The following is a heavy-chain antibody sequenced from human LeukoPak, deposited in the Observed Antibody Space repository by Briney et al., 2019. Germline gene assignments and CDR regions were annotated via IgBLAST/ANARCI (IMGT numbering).Heavy chain of an antibody. CDR2: INSDGSST. Sequence: GGSLRLSCAASGFTFSSYWMHWVRQAPGEGLVWVSRINSDGSSTSYADSVKGRFTISRDNAKNTLYLQMNSLRAEDAAVYYCARGYYDILTAYYYYYMDVWGKGTTVTVSS. D-gene: IGHD3-9*01. V-gene: IGHV3-74*01. J-gene: IGHJ6*03. CDR1: GFTFSSYW. CDR3: ARGYYDILTAYYYYYMDV.